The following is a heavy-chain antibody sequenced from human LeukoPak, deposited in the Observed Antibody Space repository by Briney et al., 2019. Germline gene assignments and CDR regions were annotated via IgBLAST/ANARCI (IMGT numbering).Heavy chain of an antibody. D-gene: IGHD5-12*01. Sequence: QPGGSLRLSCAASGFTISSNYMSWVRQAPGKGLEWVSVIYSGGNTYYADSVKGRCTISRDNSKNTLYLQMKSLRAEDTAVYYCAKGGGYEAQYYYYYLDVWGKGTTVTISS. CDR3: AKGGGYEAQYYYYYLDV. CDR1: GFTISSNY. J-gene: IGHJ6*03. V-gene: IGHV3-66*01. CDR2: IYSGGNT.